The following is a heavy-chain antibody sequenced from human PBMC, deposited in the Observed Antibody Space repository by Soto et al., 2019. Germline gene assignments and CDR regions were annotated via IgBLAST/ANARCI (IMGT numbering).Heavy chain of an antibody. V-gene: IGHV4-34*01. Sequence: PSETLSLTCAVYGGSFSGYYWNWIRQPPGKGLEWIGEITHSGTTNYNPSLKSRVTISVDSSLNQFSLKLSSATAADTAVFYCAGGLPAAILDYYFYYMDVWGRGTPVTVSS. CDR1: GGSFSGYY. CDR2: ITHSGTT. CDR3: AGGLPAAILDYYFYYMDV. D-gene: IGHD2-2*01. J-gene: IGHJ6*03.